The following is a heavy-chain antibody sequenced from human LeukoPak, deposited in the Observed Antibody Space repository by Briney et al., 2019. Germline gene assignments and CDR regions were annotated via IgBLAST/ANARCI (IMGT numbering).Heavy chain of an antibody. D-gene: IGHD3-10*01. V-gene: IGHV4-39*07. CDR1: GGSINSGSYY. J-gene: IGHJ4*02. CDR3: ARTVYYYGSGVSDY. Sequence: TPSETLSLTCTVSGGSINSGSYYWGWIRQSPGKGLEWIGAIYYSGGTFYNPSLKSRVTISVDTSKNQFSLKLSSVTAADTAVYYCARTVYYYGSGVSDYWGQGTLVTVSS. CDR2: IYYSGGT.